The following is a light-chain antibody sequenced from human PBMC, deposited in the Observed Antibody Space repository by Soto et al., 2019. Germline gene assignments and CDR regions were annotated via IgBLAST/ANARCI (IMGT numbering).Light chain of an antibody. CDR3: QQYNNWPPEYT. Sequence: EIVMTQSPATLSVSPGQRATLSCRASQSISSKLAWYQQKPGQAPRLLIYDASTRATGIPARFSGSGSGTEFTPTISSLQSEDFAVYYCQQYNNWPPEYTFGQGTKLEIK. CDR1: QSISSK. J-gene: IGKJ2*01. V-gene: IGKV3D-15*01. CDR2: DAS.